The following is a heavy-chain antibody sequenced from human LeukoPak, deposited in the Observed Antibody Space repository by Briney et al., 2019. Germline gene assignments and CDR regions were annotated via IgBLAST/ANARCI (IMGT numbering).Heavy chain of an antibody. Sequence: PGGSLRLSCAASGFTFSSYAMSWVRQAPGKGLEWVSAISGSGGSTYYADSVKGRFTISRDNSKNTLYLQMNSLRAEDTAVYYCAKDPYPYDYVWGSYRPAGFDYWGQGTLVTVSS. J-gene: IGHJ4*02. V-gene: IGHV3-23*01. CDR2: ISGSGGST. D-gene: IGHD3-16*02. CDR1: GFTFSSYA. CDR3: AKDPYPYDYVWGSYRPAGFDY.